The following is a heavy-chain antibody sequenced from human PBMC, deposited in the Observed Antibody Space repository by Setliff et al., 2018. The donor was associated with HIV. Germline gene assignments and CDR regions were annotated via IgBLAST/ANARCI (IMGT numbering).Heavy chain of an antibody. CDR3: ARGMTPYDAFDV. V-gene: IGHV1-18*01. D-gene: IGHD2-15*01. CDR1: GYTFISYG. Sequence: GASVKVSCKASGYTFISYGISWVRQAPGQGLEWMGWISAYNGNTNYAQKLQGRVTMTTDTFTSTAYMELRSLRSDDTAIYYCARGMTPYDAFDVWGQGTMVTVSS. J-gene: IGHJ3*01. CDR2: ISAYNGNT.